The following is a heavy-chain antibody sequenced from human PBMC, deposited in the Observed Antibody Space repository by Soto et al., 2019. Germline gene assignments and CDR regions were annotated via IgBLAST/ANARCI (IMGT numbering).Heavy chain of an antibody. D-gene: IGHD3-10*01. CDR2: IIPILGIA. J-gene: IGHJ6*01. V-gene: IGHV1-69*04. CDR1: GGTFSSYA. Sequence: ASVKVSCKASGGTFSSYAISWVRQAPGQGLEWMGRIIPILGIANYAQKFQGRVTITADKSTSTAYMELSSLRSEDTAVYYCARNSDYYSSTRYGGSYHYHALDVWG. CDR3: ARNSDYYSSTRYGGSYHYHALDV.